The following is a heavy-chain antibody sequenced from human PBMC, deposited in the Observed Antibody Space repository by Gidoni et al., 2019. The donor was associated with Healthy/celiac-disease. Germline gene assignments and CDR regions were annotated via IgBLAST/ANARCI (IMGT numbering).Heavy chain of an antibody. D-gene: IGHD3-22*01. V-gene: IGHV3-73*02. CDR3: TRLPYYYDSSGYYSPDY. J-gene: IGHJ4*02. CDR2: IRSKANRYAT. CDR1: GFTFSGSA. Sequence: EVQLVESGGGLVQPGGSLKLSCAASGFTFSGSAMHWVRQASGKGLEWVGRIRSKANRYATAYAASVKGRFTISRDDSKNTAYLQMNSLKTEDTAVYYCTRLPYYYDSSGYYSPDYWGQGTLVTVSS.